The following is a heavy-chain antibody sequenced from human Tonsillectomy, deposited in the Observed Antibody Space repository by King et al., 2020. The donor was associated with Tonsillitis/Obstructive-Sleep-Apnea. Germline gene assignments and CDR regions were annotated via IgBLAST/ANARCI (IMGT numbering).Heavy chain of an antibody. CDR1: GASVSSGNNC. CDR2: ICYRGCT. J-gene: IGHJ6*03. V-gene: IGHV4-61*01. CDR3: ARDAPPRDSSYMDV. Sequence: QLQESGPGLVKPSETLSLTCSVSGASVSSGNNCWTWIRQPPGKSLEWIGTICYRGCTIYNPSLKSRVTISFDTSKDQFSLNLNSVTAADTSVYYCARDAPPRDSSYMDVWGTGTTVTVSS.